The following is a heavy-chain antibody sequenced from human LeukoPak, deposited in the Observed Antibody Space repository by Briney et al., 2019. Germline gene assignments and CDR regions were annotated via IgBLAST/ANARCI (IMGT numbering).Heavy chain of an antibody. CDR1: GYTFXSYG. Sequence: GYTFXSYGXXXVRQAPGXXRXXMGWISAYNGNTNYAQKLQGRVTMTTDTSTSTAYMELRSLRSDDTAVYYCARVSGWRQPFDYWGQGTPVTVSS. V-gene: IGHV1-18*01. CDR2: ISAYNGNT. J-gene: IGHJ4*02. D-gene: IGHD6-19*01. CDR3: ARVSGWRQPFDY.